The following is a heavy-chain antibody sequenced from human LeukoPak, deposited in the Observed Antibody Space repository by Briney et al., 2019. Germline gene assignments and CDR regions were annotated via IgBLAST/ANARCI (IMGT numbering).Heavy chain of an antibody. CDR1: GFTFSSYS. Sequence: GGSLRLSCAASGFTFSSYSMNWVRQAPGKGLEWVSSISSSSSYIYYADSVKGRFTISRDNAKNSLYLQMNSLRAEDTAVYYCARDRITMVRGAHAFDIWGQGTMVTVSS. D-gene: IGHD3-10*01. J-gene: IGHJ3*02. CDR3: ARDRITMVRGAHAFDI. CDR2: ISSSSSYI. V-gene: IGHV3-21*01.